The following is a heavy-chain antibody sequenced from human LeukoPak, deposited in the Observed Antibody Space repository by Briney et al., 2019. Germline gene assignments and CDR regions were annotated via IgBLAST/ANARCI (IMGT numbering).Heavy chain of an antibody. Sequence: SETLSLTCTVSGGSISSYYWSWIRQSPGKGLEWIGRIYTSGSTNYNPSLKSRVTISVDTSKNQLSLKLSSVTAADTAVYFCARSGGLWLLTYYFDYWGQGTLVTVSS. CDR1: GGSISSYY. V-gene: IGHV4-4*07. J-gene: IGHJ4*02. CDR2: IYTSGST. CDR3: ARSGGLWLLTYYFDY. D-gene: IGHD3-22*01.